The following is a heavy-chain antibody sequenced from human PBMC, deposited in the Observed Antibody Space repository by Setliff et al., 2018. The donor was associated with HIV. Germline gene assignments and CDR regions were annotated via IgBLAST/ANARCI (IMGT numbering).Heavy chain of an antibody. V-gene: IGHV1-69*06. J-gene: IGHJ4*02. Sequence: SVKVSCEASGDTFTGFYMHGGREAPGQGLEWMGRIIPIFGTANYAQKFQGRVTITADKPTSTSYMELSSLRSEDTALYYCAREAYSYGYVLPATRFGYYFDSWGQGTLVTVSS. CDR2: IIPIFGTA. D-gene: IGHD5-18*01. CDR3: AREAYSYGYVLPATRFGYYFDS. CDR1: GDTFTGFY.